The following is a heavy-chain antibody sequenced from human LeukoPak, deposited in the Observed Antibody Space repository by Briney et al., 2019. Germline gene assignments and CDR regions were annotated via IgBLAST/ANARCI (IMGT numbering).Heavy chain of an antibody. CDR3: ARGHDDATPLLYCTAGNCHSGDYYYGMDI. Sequence: PGGSLRLSCAASGFTFSSFVMHWVRQAPGKGLEWVAVIWYDGSNKYYADSVQGRFTISRDKSNNTLYLQMNSLRVEDTAVYYCARGHDDATPLLYCTAGNCHSGDYYYGMDIWGQGTTVTVSS. J-gene: IGHJ6*02. D-gene: IGHD2-15*01. CDR1: GFTFSSFV. CDR2: IWYDGSNK. V-gene: IGHV3-33*01.